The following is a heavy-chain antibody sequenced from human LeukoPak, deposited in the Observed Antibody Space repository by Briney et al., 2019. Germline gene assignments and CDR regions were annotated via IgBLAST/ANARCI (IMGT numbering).Heavy chain of an antibody. D-gene: IGHD6-19*01. Sequence: GGSLRLSCAASGFTFSNYVMHWVRQAPGKGLEYVATISSNGGSTYFANAVQGRFTISRDNSKNMVHLQMGSLRVEDTAVYYCAKDEAGYSSGWGQGTLVTVSS. J-gene: IGHJ4*02. CDR2: ISSNGGST. CDR1: GFTFSNYV. V-gene: IGHV3-64*01. CDR3: AKDEAGYSSG.